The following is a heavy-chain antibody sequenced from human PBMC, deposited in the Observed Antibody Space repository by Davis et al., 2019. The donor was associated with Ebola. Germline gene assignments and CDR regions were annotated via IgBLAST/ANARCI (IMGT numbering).Heavy chain of an antibody. J-gene: IGHJ4*02. CDR2: IGTAGDT. CDR3: ARAGFGEIYFDY. CDR1: GFTFSSYD. V-gene: IGHV3-13*01. Sequence: GESLKISCAASGFTFSSYDMHWVRQATGKGLEWVSAIGTAGDTYYPGSVKGRFTISREKAKNSLYLQMNSLRGEDTAVYYCARAGFGEIYFDYWGQGTLATVSS. D-gene: IGHD3-10*01.